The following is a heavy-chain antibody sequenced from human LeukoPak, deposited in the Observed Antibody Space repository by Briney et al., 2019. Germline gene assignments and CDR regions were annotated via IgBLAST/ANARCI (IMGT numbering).Heavy chain of an antibody. D-gene: IGHD1-1*01. J-gene: IGHJ4*02. CDR3: ARWNEPFDY. CDR2: IDQSGSHK. CDR1: EFSFSGFY. Sequence: GGALRLSSAVSEFSFSGFYMGWVRQAPRKGLEWVAYIDQSGSHKTYVDSVKGRFTISRDNDKSSLYLQMNSLRPEDTAVYHCARWNEPFDYWGQGTLVTVSS. V-gene: IGHV3-7*01.